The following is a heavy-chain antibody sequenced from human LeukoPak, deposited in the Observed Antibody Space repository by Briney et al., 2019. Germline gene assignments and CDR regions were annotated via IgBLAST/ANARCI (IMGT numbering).Heavy chain of an antibody. CDR3: ARDWTPDY. CDR2: INLDGSTA. Sequence: GGSLRLSCAASGFSFSSYWMLWVRQAPGKGLAWVSRINLDGSTAEYADSVKGRFTISRDNAKSTLYLQMNSLRVEDTAVYYCARDWTPDYWGQGTLVTVSS. J-gene: IGHJ4*02. D-gene: IGHD3/OR15-3a*01. CDR1: GFSFSSYW. V-gene: IGHV3-74*03.